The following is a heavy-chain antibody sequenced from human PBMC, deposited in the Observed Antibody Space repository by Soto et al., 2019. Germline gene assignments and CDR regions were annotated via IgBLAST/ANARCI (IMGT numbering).Heavy chain of an antibody. CDR1: GFTFSSYA. Sequence: PGGSLRLSCAASGFTFSSYAMHWVRQAPGKGLEWVAVISYDGSNKYYADSVKGRFTISRDNSKNTLYLQMNSLRAEDTAVYYCARVTVAGTFDYWGQGTLVTVSS. CDR3: ARVTVAGTFDY. D-gene: IGHD6-19*01. V-gene: IGHV3-30*14. J-gene: IGHJ4*02. CDR2: ISYDGSNK.